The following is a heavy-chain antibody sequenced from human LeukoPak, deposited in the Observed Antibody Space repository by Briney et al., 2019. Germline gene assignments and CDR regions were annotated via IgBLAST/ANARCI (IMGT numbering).Heavy chain of an antibody. D-gene: IGHD3-3*01. CDR1: GGSISNNHYY. Sequence: SQTLSLTCTVSGGSISNNHYYWTWIRQPPGKGLEWIGYIYHSGSTYYNPSLKSRVTISVDKSKNQFSLKLTSVTAADTAVYFCARARADFWNSDYWGQGTLVTDSS. CDR3: ARARADFWNSDY. V-gene: IGHV4-30-2*01. J-gene: IGHJ4*02. CDR2: IYHSGST.